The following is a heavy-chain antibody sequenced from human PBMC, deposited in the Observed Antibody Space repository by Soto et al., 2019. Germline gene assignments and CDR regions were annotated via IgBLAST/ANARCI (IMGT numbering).Heavy chain of an antibody. J-gene: IGHJ5*02. CDR2: ISSSSSTI. CDR1: GFTFSSYS. D-gene: IGHD1-1*01. CDR3: ARDRAEDWNRRVWFDP. Sequence: EVQLVESGGGLVQPGGSLRLSCAASGFTFSSYSMNWVRQAPGKGLEWVSYISSSSSTIYYADSVKGRFTISRDNAKNSLYLQMNSLRAEDTAVYYCARDRAEDWNRRVWFDPWGQGTLVTVSS. V-gene: IGHV3-48*01.